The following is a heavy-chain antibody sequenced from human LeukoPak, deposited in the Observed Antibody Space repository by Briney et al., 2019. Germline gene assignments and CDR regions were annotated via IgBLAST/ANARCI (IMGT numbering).Heavy chain of an antibody. J-gene: IGHJ5*02. Sequence: ASVNVACHACGYTCPNYYMQWVRQAPAQRREWMGIINPNGGRTSYAQKLHGKVTMTRDTSKSTVYMELSSLRSEDRAVYYCARGLYCSSTSCYGNNWFDPWGQGPLVTVSS. CDR3: ARGLYCSSTSCYGNNWFDP. CDR2: INPNGGRT. D-gene: IGHD2-2*01. V-gene: IGHV1-46*01. CDR1: GYTCPNYY.